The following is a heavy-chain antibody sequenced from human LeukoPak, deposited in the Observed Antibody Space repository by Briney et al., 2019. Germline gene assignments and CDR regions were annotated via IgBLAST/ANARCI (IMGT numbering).Heavy chain of an antibody. V-gene: IGHV4-39*01. Sequence: SETLSLTCTVSGGSISSYYWSWIRQPPGKGLEWIGSIYYSGSTYYNPSLKSRVTISVDTSKNQFSLKLSSVTAADTAVYYCARPYSSSWSNFDYWGQGTLVTVSS. CDR3: ARPYSSSWSNFDY. D-gene: IGHD6-13*01. CDR2: IYYSGST. J-gene: IGHJ4*02. CDR1: GGSISSYY.